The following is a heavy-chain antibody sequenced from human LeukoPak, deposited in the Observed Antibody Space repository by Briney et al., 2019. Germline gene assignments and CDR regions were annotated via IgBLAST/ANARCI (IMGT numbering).Heavy chain of an antibody. CDR1: GGSFTGYY. J-gene: IGHJ4*02. CDR3: ARSPTYCSSSNCPVGYSGYHLDY. Sequence: SETLSLTCAVYGGSFTGYYWSWIRQSPGKGLEWIGEINHSGSTNYKSSLKSRVTISVDTSKNQFSLRVSSVTAADMGLYYCARSPTYCSSSNCPVGYSGYHLDYWGQGTLVTVSS. CDR2: INHSGST. D-gene: IGHD2-2*01. V-gene: IGHV4-34*01.